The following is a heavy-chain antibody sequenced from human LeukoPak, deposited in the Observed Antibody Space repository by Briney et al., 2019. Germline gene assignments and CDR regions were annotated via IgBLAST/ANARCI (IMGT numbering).Heavy chain of an antibody. CDR2: ISSSSSTI. CDR1: GFTFSSYS. V-gene: IGHV3-48*04. CDR3: ARAGIPNSPYYFDY. D-gene: IGHD6-13*01. Sequence: PGGSLRLSCAASGFTFSSYSMNWVRQAPGKGLEWVSYISSSSSTIYYADSVKGRFTISRDNAKNSLYLQMNSLRAEDTAVYYCARAGIPNSPYYFDYWGQGTLVTVSS. J-gene: IGHJ4*02.